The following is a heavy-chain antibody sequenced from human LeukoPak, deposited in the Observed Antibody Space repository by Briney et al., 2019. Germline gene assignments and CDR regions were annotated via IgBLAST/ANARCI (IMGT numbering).Heavy chain of an antibody. J-gene: IGHJ4*02. CDR2: IIPIFGTA. D-gene: IGHD2-21*02. CDR3: AKDRHIVVVTATVFDY. CDR1: GGTFSSYA. Sequence: SVKVSCKASGGTFSSYAISWVRQAPGQGLEWMGGIIPIFGTANYAQKFQGRVTITTDESTSTAYMELSSLRAEDTAVYYCAKDRHIVVVTATVFDYWGQGTLVTVSS. V-gene: IGHV1-69*05.